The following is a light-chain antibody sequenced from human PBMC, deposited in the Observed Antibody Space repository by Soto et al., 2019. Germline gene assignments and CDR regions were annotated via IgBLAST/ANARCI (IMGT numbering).Light chain of an antibody. CDR1: SSDVGGYNF. J-gene: IGLJ1*01. CDR2: EVI. V-gene: IGLV2-14*01. Sequence: QSALTQPASVSGSPGQSITISCTGTSSDVGGYNFVSWYQQHPGKAPRLMIYEVINRPSGVSSRFSGSKSGSTASLTISGLQAEDEADYYCSSHTSSSTRVFGTGTKVTVL. CDR3: SSHTSSSTRV.